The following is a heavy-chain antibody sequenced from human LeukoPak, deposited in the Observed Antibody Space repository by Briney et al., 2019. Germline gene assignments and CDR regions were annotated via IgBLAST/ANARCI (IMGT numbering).Heavy chain of an antibody. CDR3: ARFEYYYDSSGTGDAFDI. D-gene: IGHD3-22*01. J-gene: IGHJ3*02. CDR2: INHSGST. CDR1: GGSLSGYY. Sequence: SETLSLTCAVYGGSLSGYYWSWIRQPPGKGLEWIGEINHSGSTNYNPSLKSRVTISVDTSKNQFSLKLSSVTAADTAVYYCARFEYYYDSSGTGDAFDIWGQGTMVTVSS. V-gene: IGHV4-34*01.